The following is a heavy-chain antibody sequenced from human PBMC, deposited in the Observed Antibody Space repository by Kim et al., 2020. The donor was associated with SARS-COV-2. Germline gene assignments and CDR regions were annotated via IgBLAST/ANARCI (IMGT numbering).Heavy chain of an antibody. D-gene: IGHD3-10*01. V-gene: IGHV4-59*01. CDR3: ARTSGSGSRYFDY. J-gene: IGHJ4*02. Sequence: YDASRKSRVTRSVDTSKNQCSLELSSVTAADTALYYCARTSGSGSRYFDYWGQGALVTVSS.